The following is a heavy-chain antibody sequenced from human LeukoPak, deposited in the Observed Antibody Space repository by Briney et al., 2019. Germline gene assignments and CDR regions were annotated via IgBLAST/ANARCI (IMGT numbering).Heavy chain of an antibody. CDR3: ASLAYCGGDCYSRWFDP. V-gene: IGHV4-34*01. J-gene: IGHJ5*02. CDR2: INHSGST. Sequence: PSDTLSLTCAVYGGSFSGYYWSWIRQPPGKGLEWIGEINHSGSTNYNPSLKSRVTISVDTSKNQFSLKLSSVTAADTAVYYCASLAYCGGDCYSRWFDPWGQGTLVTVSS. CDR1: GGSFSGYY. D-gene: IGHD2-21*02.